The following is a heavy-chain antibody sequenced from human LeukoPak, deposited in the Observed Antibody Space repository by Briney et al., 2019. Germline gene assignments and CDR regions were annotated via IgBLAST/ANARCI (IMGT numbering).Heavy chain of an antibody. D-gene: IGHD1-1*01. J-gene: IGHJ6*04. CDR1: GYTFTSYG. CDR3: ARTNGYNWNALIGYYYYGMDV. CDR2: ISAYKGNT. Sequence: AAVKVSCMASGYTFTSYGISWVRQAPGQGLGWMGWISAYKGNTNYAQKLQGRVTMTTDTSTSTAYMELRSLRSDDTAVYYCARTNGYNWNALIGYYYYGMDVWGKGTTVTVSS. V-gene: IGHV1-18*04.